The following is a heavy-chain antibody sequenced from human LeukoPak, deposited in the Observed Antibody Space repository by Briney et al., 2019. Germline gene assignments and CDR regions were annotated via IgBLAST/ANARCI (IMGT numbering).Heavy chain of an antibody. CDR3: ARGGDYGSAYDYFRY. CDR1: GDSITNGIFH. V-gene: IGHV4-61*02. J-gene: IGHJ4*02. Sequence: PSETLSLTCTVSGDSITNGIFHWSWIRQPAGKELEWIGRIYTGGNTAYNPPLNSRVTISLDTSNNQLSLKLTSVTAADTAVYYCARGGDYGSAYDYFRYWGQGTLVSVSS. D-gene: IGHD5-12*01. CDR2: IYTGGNT.